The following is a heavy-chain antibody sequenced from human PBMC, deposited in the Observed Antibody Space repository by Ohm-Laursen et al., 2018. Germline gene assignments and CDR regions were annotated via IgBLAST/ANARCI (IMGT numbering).Heavy chain of an antibody. V-gene: IGHV1-46*01. CDR2: INPSDGGI. Sequence: SSVKVSCKASGYTFTSYYIHWVRQAPGQGLEWMGIINPSDGGIGYAQKLQGRVTMTRDTSTSTVYMELSTLRSEDTAVYYCGRAPIVGRTGDFDYWGQGTLVTVSS. CDR1: GYTFTSYY. CDR3: GRAPIVGRTGDFDY. D-gene: IGHD1-26*01. J-gene: IGHJ4*02.